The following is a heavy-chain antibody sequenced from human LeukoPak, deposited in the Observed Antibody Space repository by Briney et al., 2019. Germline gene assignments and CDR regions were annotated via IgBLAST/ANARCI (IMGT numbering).Heavy chain of an antibody. Sequence: SETLSLTCAVYGGSFSGYYWSWIRQPPGKGLEWIGEINHSGSTNYNPSLRSRVTISVDTSKNQFSLKLSSVTAADTAVYYCARGLLTNYDFWSGYYGSKWFDPWGQGTLVTVSS. V-gene: IGHV4-34*01. CDR2: INHSGST. D-gene: IGHD3-3*01. CDR3: ARGLLTNYDFWSGYYGSKWFDP. CDR1: GGSFSGYY. J-gene: IGHJ5*02.